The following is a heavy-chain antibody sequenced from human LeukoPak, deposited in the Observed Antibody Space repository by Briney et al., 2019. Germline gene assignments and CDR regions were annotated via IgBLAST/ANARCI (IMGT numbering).Heavy chain of an antibody. CDR2: IYYSGST. V-gene: IGHV4-59*01. J-gene: IGHJ6*03. Sequence: SETLSLTCTLSGGSLSSYYWSWIRQPPGKGLEWIGYIYYSGSTNYNPSLKSRVTISVDTSKNQFSLKLTSVTAADTAVYYCARTTEGGYTYGYFYYYYMDVWGKGTTVTIPS. CDR1: GGSLSSYY. D-gene: IGHD5-18*01. CDR3: ARTTEGGYTYGYFYYYYMDV.